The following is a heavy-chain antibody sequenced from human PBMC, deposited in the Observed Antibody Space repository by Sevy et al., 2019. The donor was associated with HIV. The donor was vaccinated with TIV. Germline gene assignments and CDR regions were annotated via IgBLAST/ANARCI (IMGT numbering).Heavy chain of an antibody. CDR1: GGSISNYF. CDR3: ARESIGAVGDFDY. CDR2: IYYSGST. J-gene: IGHJ4*02. Sequence: SETLSLTCTVSGGSISNYFWSWIRQPPGKGLEWIGYIYYSGSTNYNPSLKSRVTISVDTSKNQFTLKLSSVTAADTAVYYCARESIGAVGDFDYWGQGTLVTVSS. V-gene: IGHV4-59*01. D-gene: IGHD6-13*01.